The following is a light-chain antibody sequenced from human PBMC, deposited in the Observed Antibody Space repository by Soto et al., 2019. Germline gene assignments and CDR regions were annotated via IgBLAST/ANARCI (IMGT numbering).Light chain of an antibody. V-gene: IGLV2-11*01. CDR1: SSDIGGYNY. CDR3: CSHAGNYIYV. J-gene: IGLJ1*01. Sequence: QSALTQPRSVSGSPGQSVTISCTGTSSDIGGYNYVSWYQQHPGKAPKVMIFDVSKRPSGVPDRFSGSKSGNTASLTISGLQADDEADYYCCSHAGNYIYVFGTGTKVTVL. CDR2: DVS.